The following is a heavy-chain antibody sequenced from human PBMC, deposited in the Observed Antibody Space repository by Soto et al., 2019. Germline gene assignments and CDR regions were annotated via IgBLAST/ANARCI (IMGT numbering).Heavy chain of an antibody. CDR1: GFTFRNYW. J-gene: IGHJ6*02. Sequence: PGGSLRLSCAASGFTFRNYWMSWVRQAPGKGLEWVANIKQDGSEKYYVDSVKGRFSISRNNAENSLYMQMNSLRAEDTAVYYCARDRLHSEWLTPTIDYYYYGLDIWGQGTTVTVSS. CDR3: ARDRLHSEWLTPTIDYYYYGLDI. D-gene: IGHD3-3*01. CDR2: IKQDGSEK. V-gene: IGHV3-7*01.